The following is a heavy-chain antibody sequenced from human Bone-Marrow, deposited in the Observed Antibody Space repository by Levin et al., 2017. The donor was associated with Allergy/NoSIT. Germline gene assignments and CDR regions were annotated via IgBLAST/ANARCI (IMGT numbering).Heavy chain of an antibody. D-gene: IGHD4-23*01. V-gene: IGHV1-2*04. J-gene: IGHJ5*01. CDR2: INPLDGGA. CDR1: GNTFTDYY. CDR3: ARRSVGNWFDS. Sequence: ASVKVSCKASGNTFTDYYINWVRQAPGQGLEWLGWINPLDGGAHYAQKFRGWVTMTRDTSINTAYLELKSLKFDDTALYYCARRSVGNWFDSWGQGSLVTVSS.